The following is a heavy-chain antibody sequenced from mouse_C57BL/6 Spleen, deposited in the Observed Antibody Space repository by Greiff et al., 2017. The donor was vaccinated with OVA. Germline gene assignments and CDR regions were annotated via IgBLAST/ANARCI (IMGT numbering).Heavy chain of an antibody. Sequence: EVKLMESGGGLVQPGGSLSLSCAASGFTFTDYYMSWVRQPPGKELEWLGFIRNKANGYTTEYSASLKGRFTISRDNSQIILYLQMNALRAEDSATYYCASLTGTRYFDYWCQGTTLTVSS. CDR1: GFTFTDYY. J-gene: IGHJ2*01. V-gene: IGHV7-3*01. CDR2: IRNKANGYTT. D-gene: IGHD4-1*01. CDR3: ASLTGTRYFDY.